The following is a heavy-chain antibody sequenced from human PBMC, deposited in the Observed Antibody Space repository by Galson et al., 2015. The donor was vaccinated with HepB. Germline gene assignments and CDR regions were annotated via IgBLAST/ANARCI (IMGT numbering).Heavy chain of an antibody. Sequence: SVKVSCKASGYTFTSYGISWVRQAPGQGLEWMGWISAYNGNTNYAQKLQGRVTMTTDTSTSTAYMELRSLRSDDTAVYYCARGGAGLLRFLEWFRNGAFDIWGQGTMVTVSS. CDR3: ARGGAGLLRFLEWFRNGAFDI. J-gene: IGHJ3*02. D-gene: IGHD3-3*01. V-gene: IGHV1-18*01. CDR1: GYTFTSYG. CDR2: ISAYNGNT.